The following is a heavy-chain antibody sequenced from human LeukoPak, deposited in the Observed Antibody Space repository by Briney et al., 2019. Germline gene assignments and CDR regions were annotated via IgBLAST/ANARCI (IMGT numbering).Heavy chain of an antibody. CDR2: IRTKAYGGTT. V-gene: IGHV3-49*04. J-gene: IGHJ4*02. Sequence: GGSLRLSCAASGFTFNMYWMTWVRQAPGKGLEWVGFIRTKAYGGTTEYAASVKGRFTISRDDSKSIAYLQMNSLKTEDTAVYYCTRYGVAGTIGFDYWGQGTLVTVSS. D-gene: IGHD6-19*01. CDR1: GFTFNMYW. CDR3: TRYGVAGTIGFDY.